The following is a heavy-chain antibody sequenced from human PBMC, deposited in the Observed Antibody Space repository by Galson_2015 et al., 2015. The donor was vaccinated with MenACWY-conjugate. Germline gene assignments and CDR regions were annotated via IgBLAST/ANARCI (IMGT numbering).Heavy chain of an antibody. Sequence: SVKVSCKASGFTFSAYYMHWVRQAPGQGLEWMGIINPSGGSTNYAQKFQGRVTMTRDTSTTTVYMELSSLRSEDTAVYYCARETTSKVFDPWGQGTLVTVSS. D-gene: IGHD1-1*01. V-gene: IGHV1-46*01. CDR1: GFTFSAYY. CDR3: ARETTSKVFDP. J-gene: IGHJ5*02. CDR2: INPSGGST.